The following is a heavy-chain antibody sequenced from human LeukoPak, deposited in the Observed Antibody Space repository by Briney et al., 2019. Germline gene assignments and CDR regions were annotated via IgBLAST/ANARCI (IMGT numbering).Heavy chain of an antibody. Sequence: GGSLRLSCAASGFTFSSHGMHWVRQAPGKGLEWVAVIWYDGSNKYYADSVKGRFTISRDNSKNTLYLQMNSLRAEDTAVYYCAKSRRNIVVVVAATPSLPDYWGQGTLVTVSS. D-gene: IGHD2-15*01. CDR1: GFTFSSHG. CDR3: AKSRRNIVVVVAATPSLPDY. V-gene: IGHV3-33*06. CDR2: IWYDGSNK. J-gene: IGHJ4*02.